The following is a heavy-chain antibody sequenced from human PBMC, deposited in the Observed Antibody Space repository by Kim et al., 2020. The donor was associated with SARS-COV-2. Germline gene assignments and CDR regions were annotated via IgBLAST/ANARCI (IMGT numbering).Heavy chain of an antibody. V-gene: IGHV4-39*01. CDR3: ASSNYCSGGSCFFFLAHVKPSNWFDP. CDR1: GGSISSSSYY. Sequence: SETLSLTCTVSGGSISSSSYYWGWIRQPPGKGLEWIGSIYYSGSTYYNPSLKSRVTISVDTSKNQFSLKLSSVTAADTAVYYWASSNYCSGGSCFFFLAHVKPSNWFDPWGTERLVTVSA. CDR2: IYYSGST. D-gene: IGHD2-15*01. J-gene: IGHJ5*02.